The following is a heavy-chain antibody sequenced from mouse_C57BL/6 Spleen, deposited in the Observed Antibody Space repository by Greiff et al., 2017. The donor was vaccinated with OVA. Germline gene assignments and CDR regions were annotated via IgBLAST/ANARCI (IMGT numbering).Heavy chain of an antibody. D-gene: IGHD1-3*01. Sequence: EVQLQQSGPELVKPGASVKISCKASGYTFTDYYMNWVKQSHGKSLEWIGDINPNNGGTSYNQKFKGKATLTVDKSSSTAYMELRSLTSEDSAVYYCASFYIAMDYWGQGTSVTVSS. CDR1: GYTFTDYY. V-gene: IGHV1-26*01. CDR2: INPNNGGT. J-gene: IGHJ4*01. CDR3: ASFYIAMDY.